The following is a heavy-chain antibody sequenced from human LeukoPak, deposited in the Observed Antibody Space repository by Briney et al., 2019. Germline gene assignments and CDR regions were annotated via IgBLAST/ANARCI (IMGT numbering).Heavy chain of an antibody. CDR3: ARERRYYYYGMDV. V-gene: IGHV3-53*01. J-gene: IGHJ6*02. CDR1: GFTVSSNY. Sequence: GGSLRLSCVASGFTVSSNYMSWVRQAPGKGLEWVSVIYSGGSTYYADSVKGRFTISRDNPKNTLYLQMNSLRAADTAVYYCARERRYYYYGMDVWGQGTTVTVSS. CDR2: IYSGGST.